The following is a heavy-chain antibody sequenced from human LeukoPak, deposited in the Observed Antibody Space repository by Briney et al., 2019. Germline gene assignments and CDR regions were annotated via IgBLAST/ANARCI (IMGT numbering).Heavy chain of an antibody. D-gene: IGHD6-19*01. V-gene: IGHV1-2*06. CDR1: GYTFSGYW. CDR2: IDPNVDDR. J-gene: IGHJ4*02. CDR3: ARDAAVVGQGSEY. Sequence: GASVKVSCKASGYTFSGYWIHWVRQAPGQGLEWMGRIDPNVDDRKYAQKFQGRVTMTRDTSTNTAYMELSSLRSDDTAMYYCARDAAVVGQGSEYWGQGTLVTVCS.